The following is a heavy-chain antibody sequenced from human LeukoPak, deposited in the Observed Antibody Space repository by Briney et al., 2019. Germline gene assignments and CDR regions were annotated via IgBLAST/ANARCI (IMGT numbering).Heavy chain of an antibody. D-gene: IGHD4-17*01. CDR1: GGSISSYY. CDR3: AGGPAVTTNDY. J-gene: IGHJ4*02. Sequence: SETLSHTCTVSGGSISSYYWTWIRQTPGKGLDWIGYIHYTGSTNYNPSLKSRVTISVDTSKSQFSLELTSVTAADTAVYYCAGGPAVTTNDYWGQGTLVTVFS. V-gene: IGHV4-59*01. CDR2: IHYTGST.